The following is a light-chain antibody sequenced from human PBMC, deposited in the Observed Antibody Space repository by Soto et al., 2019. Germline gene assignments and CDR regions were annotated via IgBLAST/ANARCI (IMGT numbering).Light chain of an antibody. V-gene: IGKV4-1*01. CDR3: QQYINTPAT. J-gene: IGKJ3*01. Sequence: DIVLTQSPDSLAVSLGERATINCKSSQSVLYNSNNRNYLAWYQQKPGQPPKLLIYWASTRESGVPDRFSGSGSATDFTLTISSLQAEDVAVYYCQQYINTPATFGPGTRVDIK. CDR1: QSVLYNSNNRNY. CDR2: WAS.